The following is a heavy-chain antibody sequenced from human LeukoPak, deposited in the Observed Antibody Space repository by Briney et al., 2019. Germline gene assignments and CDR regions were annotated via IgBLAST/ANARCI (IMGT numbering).Heavy chain of an antibody. D-gene: IGHD4-23*01. CDR1: GFTVSSNY. Sequence: GGSLRLSCAASGFTVSSNYMSWVRQAPGKGLEWVSAISGSGGSTYYADSVKGRFTISRDNSKNTLYLQMNSLRAEDTAVYYCARDYGGSSPFDYWGQGTLVTVSS. CDR3: ARDYGGSSPFDY. J-gene: IGHJ4*02. V-gene: IGHV3-23*01. CDR2: ISGSGGST.